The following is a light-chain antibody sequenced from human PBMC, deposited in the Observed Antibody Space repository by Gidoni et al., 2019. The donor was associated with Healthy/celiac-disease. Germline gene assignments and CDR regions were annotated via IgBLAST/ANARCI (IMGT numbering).Light chain of an antibody. CDR1: QSVSSY. Sequence: ELVFTQSPATLSLSPGERATLPCRASQSVSSYLAWYQQKPGQAPRLLIYDASNRATGIPARFSGSGSGTDFTLTISSLEPEDFAVYYCQQRRNWPPITFGQGTRLEIK. CDR2: DAS. CDR3: QQRRNWPPIT. V-gene: IGKV3-11*01. J-gene: IGKJ5*01.